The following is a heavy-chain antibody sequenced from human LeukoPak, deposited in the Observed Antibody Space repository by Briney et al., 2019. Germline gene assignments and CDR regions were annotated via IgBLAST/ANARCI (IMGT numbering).Heavy chain of an antibody. V-gene: IGHV4-59*01. CDR1: GGSISPYY. CDR3: TRDRRDDYNYVDL. D-gene: IGHD5-24*01. J-gene: IGHJ4*02. Sequence: PSETLSLTCTVSGGSISPYYWSWIRQPPGKQLEWIGFISYSGSTEYNPSLKSRVTISVDTSQNQFSLKLKSLTPADTAMYYCTRDRRDDYNYVDLWGQGTMVTVSS. CDR2: ISYSGST.